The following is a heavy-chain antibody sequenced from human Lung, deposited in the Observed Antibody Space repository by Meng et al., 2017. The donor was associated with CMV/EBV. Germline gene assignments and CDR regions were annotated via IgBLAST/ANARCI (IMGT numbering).Heavy chain of an antibody. V-gene: IGHV4-4*02. D-gene: IGHD2-8*01. CDR1: GGAISTHKW. J-gene: IGHJ1*01. CDR3: LRRSGVSV. Sequence: QFRESCPALVDPSETPFLTFPVPGGAISTHKWGAWVRHPPGEGLDWVGEIPHRGSSAYHPSLKSRVSMSIGKSKNQFSLKLTSVTAADTAVYHCLRRSGVSVWGQGTLVTVSS. CDR2: IPHRGSS.